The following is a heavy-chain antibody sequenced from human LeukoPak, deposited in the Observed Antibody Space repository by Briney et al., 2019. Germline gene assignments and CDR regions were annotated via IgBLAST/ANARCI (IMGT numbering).Heavy chain of an antibody. CDR3: ARADYGGNSESDY. V-gene: IGHV4-30-4*07. D-gene: IGHD4-23*01. CDR2: IYYSGST. CDR1: GGSISSGGYS. Sequence: PSGTLSLTCAVSGGSISSGGYSWSWIRQPPGKGLEWIGYIYYSGSTYYNPSLKSRVTISVDTSKNQFSLKLSSVTAADTAVYYCARADYGGNSESDYWGQGTLVTVSS. J-gene: IGHJ4*02.